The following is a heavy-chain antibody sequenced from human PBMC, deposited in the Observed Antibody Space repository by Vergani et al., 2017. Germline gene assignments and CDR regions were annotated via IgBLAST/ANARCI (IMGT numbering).Heavy chain of an antibody. V-gene: IGHV4-39*01. CDR1: GASIRSSNYY. D-gene: IGHD1-26*01. J-gene: IGHJ5*01. CDR3: AIHATEEGLVKVGFIDS. CDR2: ISYRGST. Sequence: QLQLQESGPGLVKPSATLSLTCSVSGASIRSSNYYWGWIRQPPGKGLEWIASISYRGSTYSNPSLKSRVTISVDTSRNQFSLKLSSVTAADTAVYFCAIHATEEGLVKVGFIDSGGQGILVTVSS.